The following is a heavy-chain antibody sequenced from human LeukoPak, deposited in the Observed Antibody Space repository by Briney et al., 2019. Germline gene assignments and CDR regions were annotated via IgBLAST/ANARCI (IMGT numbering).Heavy chain of an antibody. Sequence: GASVKVSCKASGYTFTSYYMHWVRQAPGQGPQWMGMINLIGGLTHYAPKFQGRVTMTRDTSTSTVYMELSSLGSEDTAVYYCARQQGIQYLNFDYWGQGALVTVSS. D-gene: IGHD5-24*01. CDR2: INLIGGLT. CDR3: ARQQGIQYLNFDY. CDR1: GYTFTSYY. V-gene: IGHV1-46*01. J-gene: IGHJ4*02.